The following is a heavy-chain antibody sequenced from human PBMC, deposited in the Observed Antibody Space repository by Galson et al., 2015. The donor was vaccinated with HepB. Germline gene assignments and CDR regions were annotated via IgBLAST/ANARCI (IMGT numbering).Heavy chain of an antibody. CDR3: ATRVILRSHAFDI. CDR1: GGSFSTFT. J-gene: IGHJ3*02. V-gene: IGHV1-69*13. D-gene: IGHD2/OR15-2a*01. CDR2: IIPILDTV. Sequence: SVKVSCKASGGSFSTFTIHWVRQAPGQGLEWMGGIIPILDTVNYTQSFQGTVRITADVSTNTAYMEVIRLTSEDTAMYYCATRVILRSHAFDIWGQGTMVTVSS.